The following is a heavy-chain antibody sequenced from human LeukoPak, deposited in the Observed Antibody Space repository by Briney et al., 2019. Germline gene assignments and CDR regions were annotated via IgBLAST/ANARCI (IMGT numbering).Heavy chain of an antibody. Sequence: ASVTVSCKASGYTFTIYGISWVRQAPGQGLEWMGWISAYNGNTNYAQKLQGRVTMTTDTSTSTAYMELRSLRSDDTALYYCARTYSSGHGDWFDPWGQGTLVTVSS. V-gene: IGHV1-18*01. CDR2: ISAYNGNT. D-gene: IGHD6-19*01. CDR3: ARTYSSGHGDWFDP. J-gene: IGHJ5*02. CDR1: GYTFTIYG.